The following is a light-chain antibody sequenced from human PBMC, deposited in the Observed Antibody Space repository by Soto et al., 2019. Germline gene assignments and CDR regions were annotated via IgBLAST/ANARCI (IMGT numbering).Light chain of an antibody. Sequence: QSVLTQPASVSGSPGQSITISCTGTSSDVCGYNYISWYQPHPGKSPKLMIYESSKRPTGVPDRFSGSKSGNTASLTVSGLQAEDEADYYCSSYAGSNNYVFGTGTKVTVL. V-gene: IGLV2-8*01. CDR1: SSDVCGYNY. J-gene: IGLJ1*01. CDR2: ESS. CDR3: SSYAGSNNYV.